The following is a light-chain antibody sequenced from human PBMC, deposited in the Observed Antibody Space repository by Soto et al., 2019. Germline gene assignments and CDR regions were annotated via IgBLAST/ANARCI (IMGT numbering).Light chain of an antibody. V-gene: IGKV1-5*03. CDR3: QHYNSYSEA. J-gene: IGKJ1*01. Sequence: DIQMTQSPSTLSASVGDRVTITCRASQSITGWLAWYQQTPGKAPKLLIYKASTLKSVVPSRFSGSGSGTEFTLTISSLQPDDFATYYCQHYNSYSEAFGQGTKVDIK. CDR2: KAS. CDR1: QSITGW.